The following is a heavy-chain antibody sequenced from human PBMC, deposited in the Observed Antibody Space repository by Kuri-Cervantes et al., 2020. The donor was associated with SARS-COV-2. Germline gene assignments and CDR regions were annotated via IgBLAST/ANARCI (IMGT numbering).Heavy chain of an antibody. CDR1: GGSISSSSYY. Sequence: GSLRLSCTVSGGSISSSSYYWGWIRQPPGKGLEWIGYIYYSGSTNYNPSLKCRVTISVDTSKNQFSLKLSSVTAADTAVYYCARMVGVGYSYGYPFDYWGQGTLVTVSS. CDR2: IYYSGST. D-gene: IGHD5-18*01. CDR3: ARMVGVGYSYGYPFDY. J-gene: IGHJ4*02. V-gene: IGHV4-61*05.